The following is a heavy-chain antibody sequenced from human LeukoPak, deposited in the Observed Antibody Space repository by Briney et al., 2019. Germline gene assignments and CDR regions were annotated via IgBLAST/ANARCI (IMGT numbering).Heavy chain of an antibody. V-gene: IGHV1-69*13. Sequence: GASVKVSCKASGGTFSSYAISWVRQAPGQGLEWMGGIIPIFGTANYAQKFQGRVTITADESTSTAYMELSSLRSEDTAVYYCARDSSGRSSGYYRTDNWFDPWGQGTLVTVSS. J-gene: IGHJ5*02. CDR1: GGTFSSYA. CDR2: IIPIFGTA. D-gene: IGHD3-22*01. CDR3: ARDSSGRSSGYYRTDNWFDP.